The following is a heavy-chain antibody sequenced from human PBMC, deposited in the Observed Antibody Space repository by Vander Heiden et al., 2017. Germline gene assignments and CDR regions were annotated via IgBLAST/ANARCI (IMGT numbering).Heavy chain of an antibody. CDR3: AKTRCTNGVCSYYFDY. CDR1: GFTFSSYA. Sequence: EVQLLESGGGLVQPGGSLRLSCAASGFTFSSYAMSWGGQAPGKGLEWVSGISGSGGSTYYADSVKGRFTISRDNSKNTLYLQMNSLRAEDTAVYYCAKTRCTNGVCSYYFDYWGQGTLVTVSS. V-gene: IGHV3-23*01. CDR2: ISGSGGST. J-gene: IGHJ4*02. D-gene: IGHD2-8*01.